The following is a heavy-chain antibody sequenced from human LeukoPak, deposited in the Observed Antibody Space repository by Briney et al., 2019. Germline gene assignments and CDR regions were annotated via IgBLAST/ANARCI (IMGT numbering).Heavy chain of an antibody. Sequence: GGSLRLSCAASGFTVSSNYMSWVRQAPGKGLEWVSVIYSGGSTYYADSVKGRFTISRDNSKNTLYLQMNSLRAEDTAVYYCARAQAGFWSGYIYYFDYWGQGTLVTVSS. D-gene: IGHD3-3*01. CDR1: GFTVSSNY. CDR3: ARAQAGFWSGYIYYFDY. J-gene: IGHJ4*02. CDR2: IYSGGST. V-gene: IGHV3-53*01.